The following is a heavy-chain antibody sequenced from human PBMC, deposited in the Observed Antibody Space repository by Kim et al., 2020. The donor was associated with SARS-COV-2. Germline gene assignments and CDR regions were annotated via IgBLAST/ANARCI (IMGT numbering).Heavy chain of an antibody. J-gene: IGHJ4*02. CDR1: GFTFSSYG. D-gene: IGHD6-19*01. CDR2: IWYDGSNK. Sequence: GGSLRLSCAASGFTFSSYGMHWVRQAPGRGLEWVAVIWYDGSNKYYADSVKGRFTISIDNSKNTLYLQMNSLRAEDTAVYYCATDHSSGYYWGQGTLVTVSS. CDR3: ATDHSSGYY. V-gene: IGHV3-33*01.